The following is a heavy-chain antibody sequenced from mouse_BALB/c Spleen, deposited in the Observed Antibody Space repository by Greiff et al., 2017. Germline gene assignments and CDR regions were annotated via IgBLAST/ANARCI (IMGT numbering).Heavy chain of an antibody. V-gene: IGHV1-69*01. CDR3: ARGGYSFFDV. Sequence: QVQLQQPGAELVMPGASVKMSCKASGYTFTDYWMHWVKQRPGQGLEWIGAIDTSDSYTSYNQKFKGKATLTVDKSSSTAYMQLSSLTSEDSAVYYCARGGYSFFDVWGQGTTLTVAS. D-gene: IGHD2-3*01. J-gene: IGHJ2*01. CDR1: GYTFTDYW. CDR2: IDTSDSYT.